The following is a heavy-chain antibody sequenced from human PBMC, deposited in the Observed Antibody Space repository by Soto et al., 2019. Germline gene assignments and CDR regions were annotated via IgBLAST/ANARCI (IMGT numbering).Heavy chain of an antibody. J-gene: IGHJ4*02. CDR3: ALWAAARQGPRFFH. D-gene: IGHD6-6*01. CDR2: IIPIFGTA. V-gene: IGHV1-69*13. Sequence: SVKVSCKASGGTFSSYAISWVRQAPGQGLEWMGGIIPIFGTANYAQKFQGRVTITADESTSTAYMELSSLRSEDTAVYYCALWAAARQGPRFFHWGQGTLVTVSS. CDR1: GGTFSSYA.